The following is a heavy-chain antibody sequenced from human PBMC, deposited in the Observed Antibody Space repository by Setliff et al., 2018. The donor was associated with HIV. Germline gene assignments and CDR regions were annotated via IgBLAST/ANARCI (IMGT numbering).Heavy chain of an antibody. Sequence: SETLSLTCTVSGGSISSGSYYWSWIRQPAGRGLEWIGHISTSGSTNYNPSLRSRVTISVDTSKNQFSLKLSSVTAADTAVYYCARDRRYYDSSGYWYNWFDPWGQGTLVTVSS. CDR3: ARDRRYYDSSGYWYNWFDP. J-gene: IGHJ5*02. CDR1: GGSISSGSYY. V-gene: IGHV4-61*09. CDR2: ISTSGST. D-gene: IGHD3-22*01.